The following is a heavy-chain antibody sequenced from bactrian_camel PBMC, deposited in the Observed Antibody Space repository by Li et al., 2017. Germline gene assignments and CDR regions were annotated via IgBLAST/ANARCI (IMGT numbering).Heavy chain of an antibody. CDR1: GYTSSTVF. Sequence: HVQLVESGGGSVQAGGSLRLSCAASGYTSSTVFMGWFRQAGGKEREGVAIMDNDDRIKYAEPVKGRFTISRDAAKGTLYLQMMSLRPEDTGKYYCAAAPPGLGCEADGMDYYGEGTQVTVS. J-gene: IGHJ7*01. V-gene: IGHV3S53*01. CDR2: MDNDDRI. D-gene: IGHD5*01.